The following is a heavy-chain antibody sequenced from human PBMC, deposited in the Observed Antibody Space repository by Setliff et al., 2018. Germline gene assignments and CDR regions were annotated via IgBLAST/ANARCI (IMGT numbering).Heavy chain of an antibody. CDR3: ARDSGQSRNYNFWSGQLDY. CDR1: GLTLINNG. D-gene: IGHD3-3*01. V-gene: IGHV3-30*02. CDR2: IWHDGTNK. J-gene: IGHJ4*02. Sequence: PGGSLRLSCAASGLTLINNGFHWVRQAPGKGLEWVAIIWHDGTNKYYADSVKGRFDISRDNSKNTLYLQMNSLRGEDTAVYYCARDSGQSRNYNFWSGQLDYWGQGTLVTVSS.